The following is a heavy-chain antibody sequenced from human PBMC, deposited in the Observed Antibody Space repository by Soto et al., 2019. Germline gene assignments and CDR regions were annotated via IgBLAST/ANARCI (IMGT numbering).Heavy chain of an antibody. CDR1: GYSFTSYW. J-gene: IGHJ6*02. CDR2: IYPGDSDT. D-gene: IGHD2-8*01. V-gene: IGHV5-51*01. Sequence: GESLKISCKGSGYSFTSYWIGWVRQMPGKGLEWMGIIYPGDSDTRYSPSFQGQVTISADKSISTAYLQWSSLKASDTAMYYCARQPVPPSLCTNGVCYTEYYGMDVWGQGTKVTVSS. CDR3: ARQPVPPSLCTNGVCYTEYYGMDV.